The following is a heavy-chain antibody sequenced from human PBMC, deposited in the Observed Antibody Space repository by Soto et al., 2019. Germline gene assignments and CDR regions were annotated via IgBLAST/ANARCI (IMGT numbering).Heavy chain of an antibody. CDR3: ARDRRYYYDSSGYSEYFQH. CDR2: IIPIFGTA. CDR1: GGTFSSYA. D-gene: IGHD3-22*01. V-gene: IGHV1-69*13. J-gene: IGHJ1*01. Sequence: SVKVSCKASGGTFSSYAISWVRQAPGQGLEWMGGIIPIFGTANYAQKSQGRVTITADESTSTAYMELSSLRSEDTAVYYCARDRRYYYDSSGYSEYFQHWGQGTLVTVSS.